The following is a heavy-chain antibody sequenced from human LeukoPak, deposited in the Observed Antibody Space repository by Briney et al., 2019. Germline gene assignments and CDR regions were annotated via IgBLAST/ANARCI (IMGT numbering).Heavy chain of an antibody. J-gene: IGHJ4*02. V-gene: IGHV3-7*04. D-gene: IGHD5-18*01. CDR3: AREGGRQLWSKYSFDY. CDR1: GFTFSSYW. CDR2: IKQDGREK. Sequence: GGSLRLSCAASGFTFSSYWMSWVRQAPGKGLEWVANIKQDGREKYYVDSVKGRFTISRDNAKNSLYLQMNSLRAEDTAVYYCAREGGRQLWSKYSFDYWGQGALVTVSS.